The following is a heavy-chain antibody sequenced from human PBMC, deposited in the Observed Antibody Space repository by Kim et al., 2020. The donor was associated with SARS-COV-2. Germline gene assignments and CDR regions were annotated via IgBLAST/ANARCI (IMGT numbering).Heavy chain of an antibody. CDR1: GGSFSGYY. V-gene: IGHV4-34*01. CDR2: INHSGST. Sequence: SETLSLTCAVYGGSFSGYYWSWIRQPPGKGLEWIGEINHSGSTNYNPSLKSRVTISVDTSKNQFSLKLSSVTAADTAVYYCATRITMVRGPVDYWGQGT. CDR3: ATRITMVRGPVDY. D-gene: IGHD3-10*01. J-gene: IGHJ4*02.